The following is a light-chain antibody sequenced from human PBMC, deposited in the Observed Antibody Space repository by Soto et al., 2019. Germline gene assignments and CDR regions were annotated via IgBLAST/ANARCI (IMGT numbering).Light chain of an antibody. V-gene: IGKV3-15*01. CDR2: AAS. CDR3: QQYNNWPPVT. Sequence: EIVMTQSPATLSVSPGERATLSCRASQSVSSNLAWYQQKRGQAPRLLIYAASTRATGIPARFTGSGSGTEFTLTISSLQSEDFAVYYCQQYNNWPPVTFGQGTKLEI. CDR1: QSVSSN. J-gene: IGKJ2*01.